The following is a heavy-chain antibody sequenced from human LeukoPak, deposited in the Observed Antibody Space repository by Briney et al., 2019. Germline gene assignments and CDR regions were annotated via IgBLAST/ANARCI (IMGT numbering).Heavy chain of an antibody. CDR3: ARAYYYDSSGYFAFDI. Sequence: PSETLSLTCTVSGGSISSYYWSWIRQPPGKGLERIGYIYYSGSTNYNPSLKSRVTISVDTSKNQFSLKLSSVTAADTAVYYCARAYYYDSSGYFAFDIWGQGSMVTVSS. J-gene: IGHJ3*02. V-gene: IGHV4-59*01. CDR1: GGSISSYY. CDR2: IYYSGST. D-gene: IGHD3-22*01.